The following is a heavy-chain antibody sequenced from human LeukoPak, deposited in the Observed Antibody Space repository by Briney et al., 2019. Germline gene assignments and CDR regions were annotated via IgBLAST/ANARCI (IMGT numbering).Heavy chain of an antibody. J-gene: IGHJ2*01. D-gene: IGHD2-2*01. Sequence: ASVKVSCKVSGYTLTELSMHWVRQAPGKGLEWMGGFDPEDGETIYAQKFQGRVTMTEDTSTDTAYMELSSLRSEDTAVYYCATPYCSSTSCYYWYFDLWGRGTLVTVSS. CDR1: GYTLTELS. CDR2: FDPEDGET. CDR3: ATPYCSSTSCYYWYFDL. V-gene: IGHV1-24*01.